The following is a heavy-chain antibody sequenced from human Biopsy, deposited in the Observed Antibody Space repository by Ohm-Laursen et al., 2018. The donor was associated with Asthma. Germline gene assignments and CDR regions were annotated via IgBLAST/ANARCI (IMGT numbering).Heavy chain of an antibody. D-gene: IGHD3-3*01. Sequence: SLRLSCTASRFTYEMHWVRQAPGKGLEWVAVISYDGSSIYYADSVKGRFTISRDNPMKRLYLQMSSLTAEDTAVYYCASRGGDFWSGYYMDYWGQGTLVTVSS. CDR3: ASRGGDFWSGYYMDY. J-gene: IGHJ4*02. CDR1: RFTYE. V-gene: IGHV3-30-3*01. CDR2: ISYDGSSI.